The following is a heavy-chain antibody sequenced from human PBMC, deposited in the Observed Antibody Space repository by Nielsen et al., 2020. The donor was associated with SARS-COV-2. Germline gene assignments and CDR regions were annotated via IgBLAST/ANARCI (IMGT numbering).Heavy chain of an antibody. CDR1: GYTLTELA. J-gene: IGHJ5*02. Sequence: ASVKVSCKVSGYTLTELAMHWVRQAPGKGLEWMGGFETEDGETIYAQKFQGRVTMTEDTSTDTAYMELSSLRSEDTAVYYCATELGWLQPNWFDPWGQGTLVTVSS. V-gene: IGHV1-24*01. CDR2: FETEDGET. D-gene: IGHD4-23*01. CDR3: ATELGWLQPNWFDP.